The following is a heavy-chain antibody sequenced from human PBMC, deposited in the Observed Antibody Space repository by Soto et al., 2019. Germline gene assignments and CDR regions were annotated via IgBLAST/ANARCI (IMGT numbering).Heavy chain of an antibody. V-gene: IGHV3-21*01. CDR1: GFTFSSYS. Sequence: EVQLVESGGGLVKPGGSLRLSCAASGFTFSSYSMNWVRQAPGKGLEXVSSISSSSSYIYYADSVKGRFTISRDNXXXXXXXXXXXXXXXXXXXXXXXXXXXXXXXXXXMDVWGQGTTVTVSS. J-gene: IGHJ6*02. CDR2: ISSSSSYI. CDR3: XXXXXXXXXXXXMDV.